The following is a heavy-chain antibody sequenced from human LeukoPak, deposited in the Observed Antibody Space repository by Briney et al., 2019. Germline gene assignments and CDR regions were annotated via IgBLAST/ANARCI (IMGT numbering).Heavy chain of an antibody. CDR3: ARFLEGRSPYYYYYYMDV. D-gene: IGHD3-3*01. V-gene: IGHV1-2*02. J-gene: IGHJ6*03. CDR1: GYTFTGYY. Sequence: GASVKVSCKASGYTFTGYYMHWVRQAPGQGLEWMGWINPNSGGTNYAQKFQGRVTMTRDTSISTAYMELSRLRSDDTAVYYCARFLEGRSPYYYYYYMDVWGKGTTVTVSS. CDR2: INPNSGGT.